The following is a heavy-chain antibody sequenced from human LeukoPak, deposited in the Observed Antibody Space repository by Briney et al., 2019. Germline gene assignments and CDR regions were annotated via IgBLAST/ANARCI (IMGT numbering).Heavy chain of an antibody. J-gene: IGHJ4*02. V-gene: IGHV4-59*01. D-gene: IGHD6-13*01. CDR3: ARVTGYRIEDYFDY. Sequence: SETLSLTCTVSGGSISSYYWSWIRQPPGKGLEWIGYIYYSGSTNYNRSLKSRVTISVETSKNEFSLKLRSVTAADTAVYYCARVTGYRIEDYFDYWGQGTLVTVSS. CDR2: IYYSGST. CDR1: GGSISSYY.